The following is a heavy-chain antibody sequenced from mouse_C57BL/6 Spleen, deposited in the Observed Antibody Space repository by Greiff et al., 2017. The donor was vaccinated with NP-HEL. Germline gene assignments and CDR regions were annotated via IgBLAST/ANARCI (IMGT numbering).Heavy chain of an antibody. D-gene: IGHD4-1*01. CDR2: IYPGDGDT. J-gene: IGHJ2*01. CDR1: GYAFSSSW. CDR3: ARGLGHDY. Sequence: VQLQESGPELVKPGASVKISCKASGYAFSSSWMNWVKQRPGKGLEWIGRIYPGDGDTNYNGKFKGKATFTADTSSNTAYMQLSSLTTEDSAIYYCARGLGHDYWGQGTTLTVSS. V-gene: IGHV1-82*01.